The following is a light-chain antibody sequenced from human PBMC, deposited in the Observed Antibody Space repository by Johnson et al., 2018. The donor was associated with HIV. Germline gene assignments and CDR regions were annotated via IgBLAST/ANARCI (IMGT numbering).Light chain of an antibody. CDR3: GTWDSSLRVYV. CDR2: DNN. Sequence: QSVLTQSPSVSAAPGQTVTIPCSGNSSNIGNNYVSWYQQLPGTAPKLLIYDNNKRPSGIPDRFSGSKSGTSATLGITGLQTGDEADYYCGTWDSSLRVYVFGTGTKVTVL. V-gene: IGLV1-51*01. J-gene: IGLJ1*01. CDR1: SSNIGNNY.